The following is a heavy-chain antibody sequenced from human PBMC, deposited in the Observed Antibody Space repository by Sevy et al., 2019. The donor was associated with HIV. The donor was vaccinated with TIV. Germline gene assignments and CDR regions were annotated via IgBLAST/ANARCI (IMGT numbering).Heavy chain of an antibody. Sequence: GGCLRLSCVASGFIFSTYWMSWVRQAPGKGLEWVANINQDGSEEYYVDSVKGRFIISRDNAKKSLYLQMNSLRGEDTAVYYCARDRAAAHFDIWGQGTMVTVSS. CDR2: INQDGSEE. J-gene: IGHJ3*02. CDR1: GFIFSTYW. CDR3: ARDRAAAHFDI. D-gene: IGHD6-25*01. V-gene: IGHV3-7*01.